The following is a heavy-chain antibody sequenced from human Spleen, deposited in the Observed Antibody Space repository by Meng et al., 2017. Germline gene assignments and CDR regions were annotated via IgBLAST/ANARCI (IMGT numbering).Heavy chain of an antibody. Sequence: SETLSLTCAVYGGSFSGYYWSWIRQPPGKGLEWIGEIDHSGSTNYNPSLKSRVTISVDTSKNQFSLKLGSVTAADTAVYYCARGGATFYDLWSGYGYGMDVWGQGTTVTVSS. D-gene: IGHD3-3*01. V-gene: IGHV4-34*01. CDR3: ARGGATFYDLWSGYGYGMDV. CDR2: IDHSGST. CDR1: GGSFSGYY. J-gene: IGHJ6*02.